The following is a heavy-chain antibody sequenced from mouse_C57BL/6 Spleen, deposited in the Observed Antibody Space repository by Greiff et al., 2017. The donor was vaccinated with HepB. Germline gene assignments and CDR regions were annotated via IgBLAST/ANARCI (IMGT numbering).Heavy chain of an antibody. Sequence: DVKLQESGGGLVKPGGSLKLSCAASGFTFSSYAMSWVRQTPEKRLEWVATISDGGSYTYYPDNVKGRFTISRDNAKNNLYLQMSHLKSEDTAMYYCARDGKGPSFDYWGQGTTLTVSS. V-gene: IGHV5-4*01. D-gene: IGHD2-1*01. CDR3: ARDGKGPSFDY. J-gene: IGHJ2*01. CDR1: GFTFSSYA. CDR2: ISDGGSYT.